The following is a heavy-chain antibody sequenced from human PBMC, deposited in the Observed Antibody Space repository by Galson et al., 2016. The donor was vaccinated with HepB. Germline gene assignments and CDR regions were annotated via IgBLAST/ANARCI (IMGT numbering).Heavy chain of an antibody. Sequence: SLRLSCAASGFTFGSYSMNWVRQAPGKGLEWVSSISFGSTYIYYADSVKGRFTISRDNAKNSLFLQMTGLRVEDTAVYFCAKNEGFDLSSGSRGDAFDLWGQGTAVIVSS. CDR3: AKNEGFDLSSGSRGDAFDL. CDR2: ISFGSTYI. CDR1: GFTFGSYS. D-gene: IGHD6-25*01. V-gene: IGHV3-21*04. J-gene: IGHJ3*01.